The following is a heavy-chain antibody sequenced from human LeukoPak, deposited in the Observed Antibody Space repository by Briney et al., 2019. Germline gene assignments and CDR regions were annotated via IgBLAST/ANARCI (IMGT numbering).Heavy chain of an antibody. J-gene: IGHJ4*02. Sequence: GGSLRLSCAASGLTFSSYWMSWVRQAPGKGLEWVANIKQDGSEKYYVDSVKGRFTISRDNAKNSLYLQMNSLRAEDTAVYYCARELTQIDYWGQGTLVTVSS. CDR2: IKQDGSEK. D-gene: IGHD1-14*01. CDR1: GLTFSSYW. V-gene: IGHV3-7*01. CDR3: ARELTQIDY.